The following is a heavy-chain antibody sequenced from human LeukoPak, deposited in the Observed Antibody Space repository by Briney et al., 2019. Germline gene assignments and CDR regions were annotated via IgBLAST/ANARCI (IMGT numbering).Heavy chain of an antibody. V-gene: IGHV1-69*13. D-gene: IGHD3-16*01. CDR3: AGIPTPPYGPFDY. Sequence: GASVKVSCKASGGTFSSYAISWVRQAPGQGLEWMGGIIPIFGTANYAQKFQGRVTITADESTSTAYMELSSLRSEDTAVYYCAGIPTPPYGPFDYWGQGTLVTVSS. CDR2: IIPIFGTA. CDR1: GGTFSSYA. J-gene: IGHJ4*02.